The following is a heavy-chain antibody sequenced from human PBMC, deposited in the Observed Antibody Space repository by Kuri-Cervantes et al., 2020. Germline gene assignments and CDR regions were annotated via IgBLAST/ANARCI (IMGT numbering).Heavy chain of an antibody. V-gene: IGHV3-30*18. CDR3: AKDRSGNYYAMDV. CDR2: ISYDGSNK. D-gene: IGHD6-19*01. CDR1: GFTFSSYG. Sequence: GESLKISCVGSGFTFSSYGMHWVRQAPGKGLEWVAVISYDGSNKYYGDSVQGRFTVSRDNSKNTLYLQLNSLRAEDTAVYYCAKDRSGNYYAMDVWGQGTTVTVSS. J-gene: IGHJ6*02.